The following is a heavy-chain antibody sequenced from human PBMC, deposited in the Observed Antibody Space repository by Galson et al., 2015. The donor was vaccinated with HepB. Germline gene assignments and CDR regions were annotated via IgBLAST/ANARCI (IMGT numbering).Heavy chain of an antibody. V-gene: IGHV3-23*01. CDR3: ARDAGYSRSHDDFDF. CDR2: IFGSGRTT. D-gene: IGHD6-13*01. J-gene: IGHJ3*01. Sequence: SLRLSCAASEFTFSTYAMTWVRQAPGKALEWVSSIFGSGRTTFYADSVKGRFTISRDNSKNTLFLQTNSLRAEDTAVYYCARDAGYSRSHDDFDFWGQGTMVTVSS. CDR1: EFTFSTYA.